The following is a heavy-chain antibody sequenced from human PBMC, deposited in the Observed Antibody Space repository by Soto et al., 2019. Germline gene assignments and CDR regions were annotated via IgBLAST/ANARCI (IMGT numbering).Heavy chain of an antibody. D-gene: IGHD3-22*01. CDR1: GGTFSRYS. Sequence: QVQLVQSGAEVKKPGSSVKVSCKISGGTFSRYSISWVRQAPGQGLEWVGGIVPIFGTRNYAQKFQDRVTITTDESATTAHMEMSNLRSEDTAVYYCARPYEGGYSSNHHYYYALDVWGQGTAVTVSS. CDR2: IVPIFGTR. CDR3: ARPYEGGYSSNHHYYYALDV. J-gene: IGHJ6*02. V-gene: IGHV1-69*01.